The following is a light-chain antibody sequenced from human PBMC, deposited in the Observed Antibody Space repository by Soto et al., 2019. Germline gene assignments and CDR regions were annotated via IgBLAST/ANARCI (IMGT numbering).Light chain of an antibody. CDR3: QHLNSYPYT. V-gene: IGKV1-9*01. CDR1: QDITNF. J-gene: IGKJ2*01. CDR2: GAS. Sequence: DIQLTQSPSFLSASVGDRVTITCRASQDITNFLALYQQKPGKAPELLIYGASTLHSGVPPRFSGSGSGTEFTLTISSLQPEDFVTYHCQHLNSYPYTFGQGTKVDIK.